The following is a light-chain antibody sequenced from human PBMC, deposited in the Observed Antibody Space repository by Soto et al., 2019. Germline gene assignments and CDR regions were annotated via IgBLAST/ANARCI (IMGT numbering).Light chain of an antibody. V-gene: IGLV2-14*01. J-gene: IGLJ1*01. CDR2: EVS. CDR3: SSYTTSSTPSYV. CDR1: SIDVGDNNY. Sequence: QSVLAQPASVYGSPGQSITISCSGSSIDVGDNNYVSWYQHHPGKAPKLIIYEVSNRPSGVSNRFSGSSSDNTASLTISGLLPDDEADYYCSSYTTSSTPSYVFGTGTKVTVL.